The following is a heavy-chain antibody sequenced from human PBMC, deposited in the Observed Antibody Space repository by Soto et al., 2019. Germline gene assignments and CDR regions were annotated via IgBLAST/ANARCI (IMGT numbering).Heavy chain of an antibody. D-gene: IGHD2-15*01. CDR1: GFTFSSYA. V-gene: IGHV3-30*04. CDR3: ARPEEVYCSGGSCYTFDY. Sequence: GGSLRLSCAASGFTFSSYAMHWVRQAPGKGLEWVAVISYDGSNKYYADSVKGRFTISRDNSKNTLYLQMNSMRAEDTAVYYCARPEEVYCSGGSCYTFDYWGQGTLVTVSS. J-gene: IGHJ4*02. CDR2: ISYDGSNK.